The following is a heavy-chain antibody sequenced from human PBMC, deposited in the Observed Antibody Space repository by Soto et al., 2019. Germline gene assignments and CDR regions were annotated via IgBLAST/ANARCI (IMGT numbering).Heavy chain of an antibody. Sequence: QVQLVQSGAEVKKPGSSVKVSCKASGGTFSDSSINWVRQAPGQGLEWKGGIIPIFGTPNYAQKFQGRVTITADKSTSTAYMEVSSLRSEDTAVYYCARDPDYDGNSGLGLVDYWGQGTLVTVSS. CDR2: IIPIFGTP. CDR1: GGTFSDSS. V-gene: IGHV1-69*06. CDR3: ARDPDYDGNSGLGLVDY. J-gene: IGHJ4*02. D-gene: IGHD3-22*01.